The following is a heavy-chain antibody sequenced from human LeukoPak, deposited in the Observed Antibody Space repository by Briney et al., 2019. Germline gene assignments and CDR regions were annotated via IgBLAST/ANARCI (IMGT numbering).Heavy chain of an antibody. J-gene: IGHJ6*02. Sequence: ASVKVSCKASGYTFTAYHMHWVRQAPGQGLEWMGWINPNSGGTNYAQKFQGWVTMTRDASISTAYMELSRLRSDDTAVYYCARRGRDYYYGMDVWGQGTTVTVSS. CDR3: ARRGRDYYYGMDV. CDR1: GYTFTAYH. V-gene: IGHV1-2*04. CDR2: INPNSGGT.